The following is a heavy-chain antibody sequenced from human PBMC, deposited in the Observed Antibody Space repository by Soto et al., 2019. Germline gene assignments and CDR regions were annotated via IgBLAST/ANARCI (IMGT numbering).Heavy chain of an antibody. CDR2: IYSGGTT. CDR3: ARDLGTGETSLPMDV. J-gene: IGHJ6*02. V-gene: IGHV3-66*01. CDR1: GFTVSTTH. D-gene: IGHD1-26*01. Sequence: GGSLRLSCAASGFTVSTTHMSWVRQAPGMGLEWVSLIYSGGTTYYANSVRGRFTISRDNSKNTLYLQMNSLRVEDTAVYYCARDLGTGETSLPMDVWGQGTTVTVSS.